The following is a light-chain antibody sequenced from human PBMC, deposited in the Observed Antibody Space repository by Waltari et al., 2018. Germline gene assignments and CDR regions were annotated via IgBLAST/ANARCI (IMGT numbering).Light chain of an antibody. Sequence: DIQMTQSPSTLSAFVGDRVTIICRDSQNIGTWVAWYQQKPGKAPKLLIYRASNLESGVPSRFSGSGSGTEFTLTISSLQPDDLATYYCQQYNSDLGYSLGQGTKLEIK. J-gene: IGKJ2*03. V-gene: IGKV1-5*03. CDR3: QQYNSDLGYS. CDR2: RAS. CDR1: QNIGTW.